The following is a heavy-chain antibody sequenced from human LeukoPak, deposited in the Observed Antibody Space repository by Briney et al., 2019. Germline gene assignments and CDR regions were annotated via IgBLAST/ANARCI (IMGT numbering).Heavy chain of an antibody. V-gene: IGHV1-69*04. CDR3: ARGHCSGGSCPYYYYYGMDV. CDR1: GGTFSSYA. CDR2: IIPIFGIA. D-gene: IGHD2-15*01. J-gene: IGHJ6*02. Sequence: SVKVSCTASGGTFSSYAISWVRQAPGQGLEWMGRIIPIFGIANYAQKFQGRVTITADKSTSTAYMELSSLRSEDTAVYYCARGHCSGGSCPYYYYYGMDVWGQGTTVTVSS.